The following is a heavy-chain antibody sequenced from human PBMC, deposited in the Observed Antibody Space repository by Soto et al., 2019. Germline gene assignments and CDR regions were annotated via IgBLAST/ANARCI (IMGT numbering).Heavy chain of an antibody. Sequence: GGSQRLSCSDSGFTVRSYAMSWVRQDSGKGLEVILAISVSGGSTYFAVSVKVRFTISRDNSKNTLYLQMNSLRAEDTAVYYCAILEERVVIAPFGYWGQGP. CDR2: ISVSGGST. CDR1: GFTVRSYA. CDR3: AILEERVVIAPFGY. J-gene: IGHJ4*02. V-gene: IGHV3-23*01. D-gene: IGHD2-21*01.